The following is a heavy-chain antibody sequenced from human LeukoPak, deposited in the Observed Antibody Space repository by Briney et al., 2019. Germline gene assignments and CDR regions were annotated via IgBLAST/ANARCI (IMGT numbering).Heavy chain of an antibody. CDR2: INHSGST. Sequence: PSETLSLTCAVYGGSFSGYYWSWIRQPPGKGLEWIGEINHSGSTNYNPSLKSRVTISVDTSKNQFSLKLSSVTAADTAVYYCASFRDSSDKFDYWGQGTLVTVSS. CDR1: GGSFSGYY. J-gene: IGHJ4*02. V-gene: IGHV4-34*01. D-gene: IGHD3-22*01. CDR3: ASFRDSSDKFDY.